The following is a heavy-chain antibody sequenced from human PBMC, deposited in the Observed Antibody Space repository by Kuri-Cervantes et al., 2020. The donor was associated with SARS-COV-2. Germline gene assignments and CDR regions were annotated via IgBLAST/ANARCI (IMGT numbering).Heavy chain of an antibody. CDR1: GCTFSGHW. V-gene: IGHV3-74*01. CDR3: VRDGDHWNFDY. D-gene: IGHD1-1*01. Sequence: AGSLRLSCAASGCTFSGHWIHWVRQAPGKGLVWVSRINPDGSYTNNADSVEGRFTLSRDNAKNMLFLQMNSLRAEDTAVYYCVRDGDHWNFDYWGQGTLVTVSS. J-gene: IGHJ4*02. CDR2: INPDGSYT.